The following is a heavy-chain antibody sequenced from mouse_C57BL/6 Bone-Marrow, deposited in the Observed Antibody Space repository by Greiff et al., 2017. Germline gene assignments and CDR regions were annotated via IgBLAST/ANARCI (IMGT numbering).Heavy chain of an antibody. CDR1: GYIFTEYT. D-gene: IGHD2-4*01. J-gene: IGHJ2*01. CDR3: ARHERYYEHEGYFDY. Sequence: VQLQESGAELVKPGASVKLSCKASGYIFTEYTIHWVKQRSGQGLEWIGWFYPGSGSIKYNERFKDKATLTADKSSNTVYMELSRLTSEDSAVYFCARHERYYEHEGYFDYWGQGTTLTVSS. CDR2: FYPGSGSI. V-gene: IGHV1-62-2*01.